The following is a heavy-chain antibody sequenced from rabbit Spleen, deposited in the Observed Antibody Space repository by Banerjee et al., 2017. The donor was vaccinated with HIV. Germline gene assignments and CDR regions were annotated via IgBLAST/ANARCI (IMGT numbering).Heavy chain of an antibody. CDR3: ARDVDTIYFRFSL. J-gene: IGHJ6*01. CDR1: GLDFSSSYW. CDR2: IWTGSSGDT. V-gene: IGHV1S45*01. Sequence: QEQLEESGGDLVKPEGSLTLTCTASGLDFSSSYWICWVRQAPGKGLEWIGCIWTGSSGDTYYASWAKGRFTISETSSTTVTLQMTSLTAADTATYFCARDVDTIYFRFSLWGPGTLVTVS. D-gene: IGHD1-1*01.